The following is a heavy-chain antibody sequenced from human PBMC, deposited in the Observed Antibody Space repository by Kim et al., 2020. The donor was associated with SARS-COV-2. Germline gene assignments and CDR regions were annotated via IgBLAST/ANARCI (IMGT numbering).Heavy chain of an antibody. V-gene: IGHV3-33*06. CDR2: IWYDGSNK. D-gene: IGHD3-10*01. J-gene: IGHJ5*02. CDR3: AKDVPPMVRGVVNWFDP. Sequence: GGSLRLSCAASGFTFSSYGMHWVRQAPGKGLEWVAVIWYDGSNKYYADSVKGRFTISRDNSKNTLYLQMNSLRAEDTAVYYCAKDVPPMVRGVVNWFDPWGQGTLVTVSS. CDR1: GFTFSSYG.